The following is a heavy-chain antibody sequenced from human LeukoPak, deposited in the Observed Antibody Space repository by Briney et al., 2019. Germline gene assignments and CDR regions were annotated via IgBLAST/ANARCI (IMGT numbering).Heavy chain of an antibody. CDR1: GDSVSSNGAA. D-gene: IGHD1-1*01. V-gene: IGHV6-1*01. CDR3: ARRRTTGDFDY. J-gene: IGHJ4*02. CDR2: TYYRSKWYN. Sequence: SQTLSLTCAISGDSVSSNGAAWNWITQSPSRGLEWLGRTYYRSKWYNDYAESVKSRITINPDTSRNQFSLQLNSVTPEDTAMYYCARRRTTGDFDYWGQGTLVTVSS.